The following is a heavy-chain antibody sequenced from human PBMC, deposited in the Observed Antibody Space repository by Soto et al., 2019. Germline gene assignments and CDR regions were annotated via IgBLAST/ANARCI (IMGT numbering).Heavy chain of an antibody. D-gene: IGHD1-26*01. CDR1: GYTFTGYD. J-gene: IGHJ4*02. Sequence: QAQLVQSGAEVKKPGASVKVSCKASGYTFTGYDINWVRQATGQGLEWMGWMNPNSGNTGYAQNFQGRVTMTRDNSISTAYMELTSLRDVDSAVYYCAGEKVGTTGIDFWGQGTLVTVSS. CDR2: MNPNSGNT. CDR3: AGEKVGTTGIDF. V-gene: IGHV1-8*01.